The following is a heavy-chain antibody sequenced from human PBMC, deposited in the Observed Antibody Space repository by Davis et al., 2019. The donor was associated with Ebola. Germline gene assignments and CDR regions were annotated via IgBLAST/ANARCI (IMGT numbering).Heavy chain of an antibody. J-gene: IGHJ4*02. CDR3: ARGRGPSYFDY. V-gene: IGHV3-21*01. CDR1: GFTFSSYS. Sequence: GESLKISCAASGFTFSSYSMNWVRQAPGKGLEWVSSISSSSSYIYYADSVKGRFTISRDNAKNSLYLQMNSLRAEDTAVYYCARGRGPSYFDYWGQGTLVTVSS. CDR2: ISSSSSYI.